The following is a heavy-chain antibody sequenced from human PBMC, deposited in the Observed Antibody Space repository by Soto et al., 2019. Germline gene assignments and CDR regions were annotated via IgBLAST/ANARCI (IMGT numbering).Heavy chain of an antibody. V-gene: IGHV1-2*02. J-gene: IGHJ4*02. CDR1: VYTFTGHY. CDR2: IGPESGAT. CDR3: GRGRSGQIVVFY. D-gene: IGHD1-26*01. Sequence: ASVKVSCKASVYTFTGHYIHWVRQAPEQGPEWMGEIGPESGATRYAQKFQGRVTMTRDMSITTVYMELNNLSPDDTAVYYCGRGRSGQIVVFYWGQGTPVTVSS.